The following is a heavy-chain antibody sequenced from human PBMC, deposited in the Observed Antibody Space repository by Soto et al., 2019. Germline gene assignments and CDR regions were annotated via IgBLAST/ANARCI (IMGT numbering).Heavy chain of an antibody. D-gene: IGHD5-18*01. V-gene: IGHV1-18*01. Sequence: QVQLVQSGAEVKKPGASVKVSCKASGYTFTSYGISWVRQAPGQGLEWMGGINAYKGNTKYAQKLQGRVTMTTDTSTSTAYMELRSLRSDDTAVHYCAREQAMAQFDYWGQGTLVTVSS. CDR2: INAYKGNT. CDR1: GYTFTSYG. J-gene: IGHJ4*02. CDR3: AREQAMAQFDY.